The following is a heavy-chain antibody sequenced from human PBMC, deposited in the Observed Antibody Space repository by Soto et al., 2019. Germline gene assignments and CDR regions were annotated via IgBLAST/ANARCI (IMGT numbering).Heavy chain of an antibody. J-gene: IGHJ4*02. D-gene: IGHD3-22*01. CDR3: ARLDYYDSSGSTMVDY. CDR1: GYSFTSYR. CDR2: IDPSDSYT. V-gene: IGHV5-10-1*01. Sequence: GESLKISCQGSGYSFTSYRISWVRQMPGKGLEWMGRIDPSDSYTNYSPSFQGHVTISADKSISTAYLQWSSLKASDTAMYYCARLDYYDSSGSTMVDYWGQGTLVTVSS.